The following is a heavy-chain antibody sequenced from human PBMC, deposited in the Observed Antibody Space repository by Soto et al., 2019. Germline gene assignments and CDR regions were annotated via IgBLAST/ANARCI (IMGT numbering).Heavy chain of an antibody. CDR2: ISNNGGST. CDR1: GFTFSNYA. CDR3: AKDESAGYYYFDY. J-gene: IGHJ4*02. Sequence: EVQLLESGGGSVQPGGSLRLSCAASGFTFSNYAMSWVRQAPGKGLEWVSVISNNGGSTYYADSVKGRFTISRDNSKNTLYLQMNSLRAEDTAVYYCAKDESAGYYYFDYWGQGTLVTVSS. V-gene: IGHV3-23*01. D-gene: IGHD3-9*01.